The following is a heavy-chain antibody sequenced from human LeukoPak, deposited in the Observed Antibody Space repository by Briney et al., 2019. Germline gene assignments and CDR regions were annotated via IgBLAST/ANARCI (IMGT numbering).Heavy chain of an antibody. D-gene: IGHD3-22*01. CDR2: IYPGDSDT. CDR3: ARHRLPAYYYDSSGSPGDAFDI. J-gene: IGHJ3*02. Sequence: GESLKISCKGSGYSFTSYWIGWVRQMPGKGLEWMGIIYPGDSDTRYSPSFQGQVTISADKSISTAYLQWSSLKASDTAMYYCARHRLPAYYYDSSGSPGDAFDIWGQGTMATVSS. CDR1: GYSFTSYW. V-gene: IGHV5-51*01.